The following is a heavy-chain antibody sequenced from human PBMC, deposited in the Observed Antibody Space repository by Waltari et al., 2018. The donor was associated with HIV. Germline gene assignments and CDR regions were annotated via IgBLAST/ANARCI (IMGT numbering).Heavy chain of an antibody. Sequence: QVQLVESGGGVVQPGGSLRLSCVASGFNFSGYGMHWVRQGPGKGLGWVTVIRYVGSSESYLRSVKGRFTISRDNSKNIVYLQMNSLRPEDTAIYYCSKDLLTNIRGGAFDPWGQGTLVTVSS. D-gene: IGHD3-10*01. CDR3: SKDLLTNIRGGAFDP. CDR1: GFNFSGYG. CDR2: IRYVGSSE. V-gene: IGHV3-30*02. J-gene: IGHJ5*02.